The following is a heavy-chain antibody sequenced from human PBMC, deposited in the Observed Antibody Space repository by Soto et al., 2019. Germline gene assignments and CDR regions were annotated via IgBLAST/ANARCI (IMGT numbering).Heavy chain of an antibody. CDR3: AREIVTAGGNNYFDP. CDR2: VYHTGDT. CDR1: GGTVASSHW. J-gene: IGHJ5*02. Sequence: QVQLQESGPRLVKPSESLSLTCGVSGGTVASSHWWSWVRQSPGRGLEWIGNVYHTGDTNFNPSLQSRVTFSVDKSNNQFSLRLTSVTAADTAVYFCAREIVTAGGNNYFDPWGPGTLATVSS. V-gene: IGHV4-4*02. D-gene: IGHD2-21*02.